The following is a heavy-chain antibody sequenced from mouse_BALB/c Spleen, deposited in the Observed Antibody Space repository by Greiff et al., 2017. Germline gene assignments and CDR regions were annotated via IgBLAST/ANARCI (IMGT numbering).Heavy chain of an antibody. V-gene: IGHV1-54*01. CDR2: INPGSGGT. CDR1: GYAFTNYL. J-gene: IGHJ2*01. Sequence: QVHVKQSGAELVRPGTSVKVSCKASGYAFTNYLIEWVKQRPGQGLEWIGVINPGSGGTNYNEKFKGKATLTADKSSSTAYMQLSSLTSDDSAVYFCARCYYGSDYWGQGTTLTVSS. D-gene: IGHD1-1*01. CDR3: ARCYYGSDY.